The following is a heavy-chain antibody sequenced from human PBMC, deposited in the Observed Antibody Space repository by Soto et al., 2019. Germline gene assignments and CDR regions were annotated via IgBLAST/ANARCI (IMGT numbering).Heavy chain of an antibody. CDR1: GFTVSSNY. Sequence: GSLRLSCAASGFTVSSNYMSWVRQAPGKGLEWVSVIYSGGSTYYADSVKGRFTISRDNSKNTLYLQMNSLRAEDTAVYYCASYCSSTSCYVDYWGQGTLVTVSS. D-gene: IGHD2-2*01. CDR3: ASYCSSTSCYVDY. J-gene: IGHJ4*02. CDR2: IYSGGST. V-gene: IGHV3-66*01.